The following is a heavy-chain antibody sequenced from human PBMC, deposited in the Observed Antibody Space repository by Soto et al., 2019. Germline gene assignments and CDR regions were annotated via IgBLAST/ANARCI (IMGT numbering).Heavy chain of an antibody. V-gene: IGHV3-30*18. D-gene: IGHD3-22*01. Sequence: GGSLRLSCAASGFTFSSYGMHWVRQAPGKGLEWVAVISYDGSNKYYADSVKGRFTISRDNSKNTLYLQMNSLRAEDTAVYYCAKGPYDSSGYYYKTWGQGTLVTVSS. CDR2: ISYDGSNK. J-gene: IGHJ5*02. CDR3: AKGPYDSSGYYYKT. CDR1: GFTFSSYG.